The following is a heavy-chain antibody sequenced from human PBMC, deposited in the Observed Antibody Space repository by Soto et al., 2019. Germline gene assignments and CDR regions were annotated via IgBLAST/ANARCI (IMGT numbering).Heavy chain of an antibody. J-gene: IGHJ4*02. CDR3: ARSYGSGYRAFDY. V-gene: IGHV1-69*02. D-gene: IGHD1-26*01. CDR2: VNPILSMS. Sequence: QVQLVQSGAEVKRPGSSVKVSCKASGDTFNFYSINWVRQAPGVGLEWVGRVNPILSMSNYAQRFQGRVTMPAGKSRSEAYMERGGLRSEDPAIYYCARSYGSGYRAFDYWGQGALVTVSS. CDR1: GDTFNFYS.